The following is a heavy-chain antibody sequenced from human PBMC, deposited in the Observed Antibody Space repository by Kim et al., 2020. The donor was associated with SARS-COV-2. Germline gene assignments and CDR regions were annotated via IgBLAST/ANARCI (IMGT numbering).Heavy chain of an antibody. V-gene: IGHV4-59*13. CDR2: FYYSGST. Sequence: SETLSLTCSVSGVSISTYYWSWIRQPPGKGLEWIGYFYYSGSTNDNPSLKSRVTISVDTSKNQFSLKLSSVTAADTAVYYCARDRGFGGVRFGMDVWGQG. D-gene: IGHD3-16*01. CDR3: ARDRGFGGVRFGMDV. CDR1: GVSISTYY. J-gene: IGHJ6*02.